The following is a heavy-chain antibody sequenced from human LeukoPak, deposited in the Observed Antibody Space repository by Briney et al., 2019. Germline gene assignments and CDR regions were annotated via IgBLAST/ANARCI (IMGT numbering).Heavy chain of an antibody. Sequence: PSETLSFTCTVSGGSISSSSYYWGWIRQPPGKGLEWLGSIYYSGSTYYNPSLKSRVTISVDTSKNQFSLKLSSVTAADTAVYYCARSPLDYYGSGSYYNDAFDIWGQGTMVTVSS. J-gene: IGHJ3*02. CDR2: IYYSGST. D-gene: IGHD3-10*01. V-gene: IGHV4-39*01. CDR3: ARSPLDYYGSGSYYNDAFDI. CDR1: GGSISSSSYY.